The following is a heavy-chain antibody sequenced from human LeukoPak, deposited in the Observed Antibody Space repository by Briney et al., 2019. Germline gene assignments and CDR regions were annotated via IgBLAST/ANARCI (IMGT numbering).Heavy chain of an antibody. CDR2: IYYSGST. J-gene: IGHJ4*02. V-gene: IGHV4-30-4*08. CDR3: ARVAPLWPRTFDY. D-gene: IGHD2/OR15-2a*01. Sequence: SETLSLTCTVSGGSISSGDYYWSWIRQPPGKGLEWIGYIYYSGSTYYNPSLKSRVTISVDTSKNQFSLKLSSVTAADTAVYYCARVAPLWPRTFDYWGQGTLVTVSS. CDR1: GGSISSGDYY.